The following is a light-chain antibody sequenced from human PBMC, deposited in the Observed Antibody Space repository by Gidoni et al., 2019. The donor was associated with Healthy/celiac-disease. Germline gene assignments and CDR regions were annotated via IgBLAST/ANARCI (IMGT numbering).Light chain of an antibody. CDR1: QSISSY. Sequence: DIQMTQSPSSLSASVGDRVTITCRASQSISSYLNWYQQKPGKAPKLLIHAASSLQSGVPSRFSGSGSGTDFTLTIISLQPEDFATYYCQQSYSTPQLTFGGGTKVEIK. CDR3: QQSYSTPQLT. J-gene: IGKJ4*01. CDR2: AAS. V-gene: IGKV1-39*01.